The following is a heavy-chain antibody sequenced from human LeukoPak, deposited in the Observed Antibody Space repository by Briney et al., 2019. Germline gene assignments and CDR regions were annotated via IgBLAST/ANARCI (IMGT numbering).Heavy chain of an antibody. CDR1: GFTFSSYW. V-gene: IGHV3-7*01. CDR3: AREGYYDFWSGYYRHRDAFDI. D-gene: IGHD3-3*01. J-gene: IGHJ3*02. CDR2: IKQDGSEK. Sequence: GGCLRLSCAASGFTFSSYWMSWVRQAPGKGLEWVANIKQDGSEKYYVDSVKGRFTISRDNAKNSLYLQMNSLRAEDTAVYYCAREGYYDFWSGYYRHRDAFDIWGQGTMVTVSS.